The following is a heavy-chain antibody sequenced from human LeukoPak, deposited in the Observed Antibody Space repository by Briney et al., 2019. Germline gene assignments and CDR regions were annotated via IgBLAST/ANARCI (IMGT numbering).Heavy chain of an antibody. CDR2: IVSILGMT. CDR3: ARDRTADSSSRRGPEYFDY. V-gene: IGHV1-69*04. D-gene: IGHD6-13*01. Sequence: ASVEVSCKASGGTVSSYAISWVRQAPGAGLEWMGRIVSILGMTHYAQKFQGRVTIIADKSTSTAYMELSSLRSEDTAVYYCARDRTADSSSRRGPEYFDYWGQGTLVTVSS. CDR1: GGTVSSYA. J-gene: IGHJ4*02.